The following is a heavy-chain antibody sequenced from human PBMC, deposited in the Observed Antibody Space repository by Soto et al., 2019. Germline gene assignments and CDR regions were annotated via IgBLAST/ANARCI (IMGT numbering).Heavy chain of an antibody. CDR1: GFTFSSYG. CDR2: ISYDGSNK. V-gene: IGHV3-30*03. J-gene: IGHJ4*02. Sequence: QVQLVESGGGVVQPGRSLRLSCAASGFTFSSYGMHWVRQAPGKGLEWVAVISYDGSNKYYAYSVKGRFTISRDNSKNTLDLQMKSMRAEATAVYYCAMRPYSVSYSGYFAYWGQGKLVTVSS. CDR3: AMRPYSVSYSGYFAY. D-gene: IGHD1-26*01.